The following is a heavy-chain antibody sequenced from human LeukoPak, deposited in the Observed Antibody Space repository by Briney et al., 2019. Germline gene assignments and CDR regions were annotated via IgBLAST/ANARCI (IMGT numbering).Heavy chain of an antibody. CDR2: INANSGGT. Sequence: ASVKVSCKASGYTFTGYYMHWVRQAPGQGLEWLGWINANSGGTNYAQKFQGRVTMTRDTSISTAYMELSRLRSDDTAVYYCARSSRYDIWTGYPYWGQGTLVTVSP. CDR1: GYTFTGYY. D-gene: IGHD3-9*01. V-gene: IGHV1-2*02. CDR3: ARSSRYDIWTGYPY. J-gene: IGHJ4*02.